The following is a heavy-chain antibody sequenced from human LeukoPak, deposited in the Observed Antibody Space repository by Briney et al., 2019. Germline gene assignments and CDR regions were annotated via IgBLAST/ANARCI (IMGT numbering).Heavy chain of an antibody. CDR2: IKQDGSEK. V-gene: IGHV3-7*03. Sequence: GGSLRLSCAASGFTFTNYWMSWVRQAPGKGLEWVANIKQDGSEKLYVDSVKGRFTVSRDNSKNTLYLQMSSLRAEDTAVYYCAKEPIVAVNGPVWGIGTTVTISS. D-gene: IGHD6-13*01. CDR3: AKEPIVAVNGPV. CDR1: GFTFTNYW. J-gene: IGHJ6*04.